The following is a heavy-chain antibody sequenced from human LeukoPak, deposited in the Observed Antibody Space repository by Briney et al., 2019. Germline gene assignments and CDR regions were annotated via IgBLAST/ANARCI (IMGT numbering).Heavy chain of an antibody. Sequence: GGSLRLSCTASGFTFGDYAMSWFRQAPGKGLEWVGFIRSKAYGGTTEYAASVKGRFTISRDDSKSIAYLQMSSLKTEDTAVYYCTSGQEGYYYYGMDVWGQGTTVTVSS. V-gene: IGHV3-49*03. CDR3: TSGQEGYYYYGMDV. J-gene: IGHJ6*02. CDR2: IRSKAYGGTT. CDR1: GFTFGDYA.